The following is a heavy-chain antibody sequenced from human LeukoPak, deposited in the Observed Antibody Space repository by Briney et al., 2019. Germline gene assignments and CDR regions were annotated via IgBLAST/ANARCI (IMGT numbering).Heavy chain of an antibody. CDR1: GDSVSSNSAA. V-gene: IGHV6-1*01. Sequence: SQTLSLTCAISGDSVSSNSAAWNWIRQSPSRGLEWLGRTYYRSKWYNDYAVSVKSRITINPDTSKNQFSLQLNSVTPEDTAVYYCARALGKYCSSTSCYTEGAFDNWGQGTMVTVSS. CDR2: TYYRSKWYN. J-gene: IGHJ3*02. D-gene: IGHD2-2*02. CDR3: ARALGKYCSSTSCYTEGAFDN.